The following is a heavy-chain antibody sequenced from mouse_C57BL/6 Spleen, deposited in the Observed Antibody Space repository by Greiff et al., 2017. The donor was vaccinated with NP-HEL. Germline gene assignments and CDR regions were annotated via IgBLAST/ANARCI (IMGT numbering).Heavy chain of an antibody. CDR2: IDPENGDT. J-gene: IGHJ3*01. Sequence: EVQLQQSGAELVRPGASVKLSCTASGFNIKDDYMHWVKQRPEQGLEWIGWIDPENGDTEYASKFQGKATITADTSSNTAYLQLSSLTSEDTAVYYCTTKVTTMVTTSWFAYWGQGTLVTVSA. D-gene: IGHD2-2*01. V-gene: IGHV14-4*01. CDR1: GFNIKDDY. CDR3: TTKVTTMVTTSWFAY.